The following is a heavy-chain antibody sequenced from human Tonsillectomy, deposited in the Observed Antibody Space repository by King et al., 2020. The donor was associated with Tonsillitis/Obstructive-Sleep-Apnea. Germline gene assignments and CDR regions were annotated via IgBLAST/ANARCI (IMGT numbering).Heavy chain of an antibody. D-gene: IGHD6-6*01. CDR2: IYYSGST. V-gene: IGHV4-39*01. J-gene: IGHJ4*02. Sequence: LQLQESGPGLVKPSETLSLNCTVSGGSISSSSYYWGWIRKPPGKGLEWIGSIYYSGSTYYNPSLKSRVTISVDTSKNQFSLKLSSVTAADTAVYYCARHRYSSSFDIDYWGQGTLVTVSS. CDR1: GGSISSSSYY. CDR3: ARHRYSSSFDIDY.